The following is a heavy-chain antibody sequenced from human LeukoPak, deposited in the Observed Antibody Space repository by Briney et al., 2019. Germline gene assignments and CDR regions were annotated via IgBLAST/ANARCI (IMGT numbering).Heavy chain of an antibody. CDR1: GFTFSSYW. J-gene: IGHJ5*02. Sequence: GGSLRLSCAASGFTFSSYWMSWVRQAPGKGLEWVANIKQDGSEKYYVDSVKGRFTISRDNAKNSLYLQMNSLRAEDTAVYYCARGPYKAGWLRFGPSGWPKSDNWFDPWGQGTLVTVSS. CDR2: IKQDGSEK. V-gene: IGHV3-7*01. CDR3: ARGPYKAGWLRFGPSGWPKSDNWFDP. D-gene: IGHD5-12*01.